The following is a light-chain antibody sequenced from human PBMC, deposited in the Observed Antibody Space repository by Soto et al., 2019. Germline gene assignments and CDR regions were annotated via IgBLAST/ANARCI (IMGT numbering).Light chain of an antibody. CDR3: QQYNNWPPLT. J-gene: IGKJ4*01. CDR1: QSVSSS. CDR2: GAS. Sequence: EIVMTQSPATLSVSPGERATLSCRASQSVSSSLAWYQHKPGQAPRLLIYGASTRATGIPARFSGSGSGTEFTLTISSLQSEDFAVYYWQQYNNWPPLTFGGGTKVEIK. V-gene: IGKV3-15*01.